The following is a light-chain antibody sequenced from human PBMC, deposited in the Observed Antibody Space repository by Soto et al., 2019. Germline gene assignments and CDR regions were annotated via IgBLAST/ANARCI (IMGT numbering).Light chain of an antibody. J-gene: IGKJ5*01. CDR2: GAS. Sequence: EIVMTQSPATLSVSPGERATLSCRASQSVISNLAWYQQKPGQAPRLLIYGASSRATGIPDRFSGSGSETDFTLTISRLEPEDFAVYYCQQYGSSPITFGQGTRLEIK. V-gene: IGKV3-20*01. CDR1: QSVISN. CDR3: QQYGSSPIT.